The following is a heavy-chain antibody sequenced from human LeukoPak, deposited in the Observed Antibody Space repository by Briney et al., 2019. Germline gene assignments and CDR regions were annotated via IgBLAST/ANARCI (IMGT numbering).Heavy chain of an antibody. D-gene: IGHD3-3*01. J-gene: IGHJ3*02. Sequence: GGSLRLSCVASGFTFSSNGMHWVRQAPGKGLEWVAFIRNDGSNKYYVDSVKGRFTIYRDNSKNTLYLQMNSLRAEDTAVYYCARGSRFGVVERDAFDIWGQGTMVTVSS. CDR2: IRNDGSNK. V-gene: IGHV3-30*02. CDR1: GFTFSSNG. CDR3: ARGSRFGVVERDAFDI.